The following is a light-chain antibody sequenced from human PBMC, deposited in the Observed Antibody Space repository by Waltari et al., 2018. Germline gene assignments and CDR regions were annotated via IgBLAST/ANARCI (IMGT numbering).Light chain of an antibody. CDR2: DAS. V-gene: IGKV3-11*01. CDR1: QSISNN. J-gene: IGKJ1*01. CDR3: QQRTNWPPT. Sequence: EIVLTQSPATLSLSPGERASPSCRASQSISNNLAWYQQKPGQAPRLLIYDASNTATDIPARFSGRGYGTDFTLSIDSLEPEDFAVYYCQQRTNWPPTFGQGTKVEIK.